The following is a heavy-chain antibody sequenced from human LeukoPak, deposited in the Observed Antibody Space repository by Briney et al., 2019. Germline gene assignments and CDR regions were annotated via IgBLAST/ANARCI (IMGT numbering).Heavy chain of an antibody. CDR1: RFTFSSYW. Sequence: GGSLRLSCAASRFTFSSYWMHWVRQAPGKGLVWVSRINTDGSGTSYADSVKGRFTISRDNAKNTLYLQMNSLRAEDTAVYYCAREGVNSPDDTFDVWGQGTMVTVSS. J-gene: IGHJ3*01. CDR2: INTDGSGT. D-gene: IGHD3-3*01. CDR3: AREGVNSPDDTFDV. V-gene: IGHV3-74*01.